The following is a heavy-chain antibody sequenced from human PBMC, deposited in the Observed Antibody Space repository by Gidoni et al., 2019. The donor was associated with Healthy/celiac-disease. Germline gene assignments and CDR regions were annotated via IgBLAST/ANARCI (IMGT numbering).Heavy chain of an antibody. CDR1: GYTFTSYD. V-gene: IGHV1-8*01. Sequence: QVQLVQSGAEVQKPGASVKVSCKAAGYTFTSYDINWVRQASGQGLEWMGWMNPNSGNTGYAQKFQGRVTMTRNTSISTAYMELSSLSSEDTAVYYCARGYCCISASCHRGGLWYWGQGTLVTVSS. CDR3: ARGYCCISASCHRGGLWY. CDR2: MNPNSGNT. J-gene: IGHJ4*02. D-gene: IGHD2-2*01.